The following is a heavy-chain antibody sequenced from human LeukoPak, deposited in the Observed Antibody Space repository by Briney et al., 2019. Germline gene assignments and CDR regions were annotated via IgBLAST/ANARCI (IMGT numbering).Heavy chain of an antibody. Sequence: SEALSLTRTVSGGSISSSSYYWGWIRQPPGKGLEWLGSIYYSGSTYYNPSLKSRVTISVDTSKNQFSLKLSSVTAADTAVYYCARVTMVRGGFYYYYYMDVWGKGTTVTVSS. CDR1: GGSISSSSYY. D-gene: IGHD3-10*01. CDR3: ARVTMVRGGFYYYYYMDV. V-gene: IGHV4-39*07. J-gene: IGHJ6*03. CDR2: IYYSGST.